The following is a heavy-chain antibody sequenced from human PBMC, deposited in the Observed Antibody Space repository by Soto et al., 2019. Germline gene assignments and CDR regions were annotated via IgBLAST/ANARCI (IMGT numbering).Heavy chain of an antibody. CDR3: ARDLDGSGSYYTDY. Sequence: RASVKVSCKASGYTFTNYGITRVRQAPGQGLEWMGWISHWGKTDYAQKFQGRVTMTTDSSASTAFMELRSLRSDDTAMYFCARDLDGSGSYYTDYWGQGTLVTVSS. D-gene: IGHD3-10*01. V-gene: IGHV1-18*01. CDR2: ISHWGKT. J-gene: IGHJ4*02. CDR1: GYTFTNYG.